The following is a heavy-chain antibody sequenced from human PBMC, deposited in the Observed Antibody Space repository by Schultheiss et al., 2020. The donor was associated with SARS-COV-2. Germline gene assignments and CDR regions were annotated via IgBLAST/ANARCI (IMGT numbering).Heavy chain of an antibody. CDR2: ISSSSSTI. V-gene: IGHV3-48*03. D-gene: IGHD3-22*01. CDR3: ARDRRVTMIAGTPFDP. Sequence: GESLKISCAASGFTFSSYEMNWVRQAPGKGLEWVSYISSSSSTIYYADSVKGRFTISRDNAKNSLYLQMNSLRAEDTAVYYCARDRRVTMIAGTPFDPWGQGTLVTVSS. CDR1: GFTFSSYE. J-gene: IGHJ5*02.